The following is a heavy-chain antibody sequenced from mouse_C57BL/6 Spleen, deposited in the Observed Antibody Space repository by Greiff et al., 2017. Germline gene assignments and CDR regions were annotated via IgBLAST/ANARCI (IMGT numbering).Heavy chain of an antibody. CDR3: ARRTGGNYGDFDY. Sequence: EVKLMESGAELVKPGASVKLSCTASGFNIKDYYMHWVKQRTEQGLEWIGRIDPEDGETKYAPKFQGKATITADTSSNTAYLQLSSLTSEDTAVYYCARRTGGNYGDFDYWGQGTTLTVSS. J-gene: IGHJ2*01. CDR2: IDPEDGET. V-gene: IGHV14-2*01. D-gene: IGHD2-1*01. CDR1: GFNIKDYY.